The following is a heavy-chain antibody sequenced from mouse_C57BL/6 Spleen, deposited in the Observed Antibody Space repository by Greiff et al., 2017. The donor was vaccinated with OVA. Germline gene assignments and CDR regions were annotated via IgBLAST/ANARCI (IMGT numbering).Heavy chain of an antibody. J-gene: IGHJ4*01. CDR2: IDPSDSYT. Sequence: QVQLKQPGAELVKPGASVKLSCKASGYTFTSYWMQWVKQRPGQGLEWIGEIDPSDSYTNYNQKFKGKATLTVDTSSSTAYMQLSSLTSEDSAVYYCARRRVSWAMDYWGQGTSVTVSS. CDR1: GYTFTSYW. CDR3: ARRRVSWAMDY. V-gene: IGHV1-50*01.